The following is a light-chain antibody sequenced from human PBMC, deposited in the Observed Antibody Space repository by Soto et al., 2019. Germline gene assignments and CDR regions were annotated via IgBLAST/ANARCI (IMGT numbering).Light chain of an antibody. Sequence: EIVSTLSPYTLSLSPGARATLXCSSSQSIRSERLAWYQQKPGQAPRLVIFDASNRASGTPERFSGSGSGTDFTLTIARLEPEDFAVYYCQEYHGSPITFGLGTRLEI. CDR3: QEYHGSPIT. J-gene: IGKJ5*01. CDR1: QSIRSER. CDR2: DAS. V-gene: IGKV3-20*01.